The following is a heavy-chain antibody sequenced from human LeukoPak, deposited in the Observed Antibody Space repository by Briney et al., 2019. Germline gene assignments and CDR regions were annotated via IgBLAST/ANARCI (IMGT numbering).Heavy chain of an antibody. V-gene: IGHV3-21*01. CDR3: ARDAASGGYHY. CDR1: GFTFSSYN. Sequence: GGSLRLSCAASGFTFSSYNMNWVRQAPGKGLEWVSFISSSSSYIYYADSVKGRFTISRDNAKNSLYLQMNSLRAEDTAVYYCARDAASGGYHYWGQGTLVTVSS. J-gene: IGHJ4*02. CDR2: ISSSSSYI. D-gene: IGHD2-15*01.